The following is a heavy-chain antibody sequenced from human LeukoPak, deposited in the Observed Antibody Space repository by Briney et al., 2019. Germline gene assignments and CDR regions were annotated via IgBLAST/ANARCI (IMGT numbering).Heavy chain of an antibody. CDR1: GGSINNYY. V-gene: IGHV4-4*07. J-gene: IGHJ4*02. CDR3: ARRGYSSSWFSFVFDY. D-gene: IGHD6-13*01. CDR2: IYFTGRT. Sequence: SETLSLTCTVSGGSINNYYWSWIRQPAGKGLEWIGRIYFTGRTNYNPSLKSRVAMSADTSRNQFSLRLNSVTAADTAVYYCARRGYSSSWFSFVFDYWGQGTLVTVSS.